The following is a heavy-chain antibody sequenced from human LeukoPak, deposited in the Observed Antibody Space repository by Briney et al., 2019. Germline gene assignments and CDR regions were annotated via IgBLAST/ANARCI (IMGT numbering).Heavy chain of an antibody. J-gene: IGHJ4*02. V-gene: IGHV1-2*02. CDR3: AREPIVVVPAANPYYFDY. CDR1: GYTFTGYY. CDR2: INPNSGGT. Sequence: ASVKVSCMASGYTFTGYYMHWVRQAPGQGLEWMGLINPNSGGTNYAQKFQGRVTMTRDTSISTAYMELSRLRSDDTAVYYCAREPIVVVPAANPYYFDYWGQGTLVTVSS. D-gene: IGHD2-2*01.